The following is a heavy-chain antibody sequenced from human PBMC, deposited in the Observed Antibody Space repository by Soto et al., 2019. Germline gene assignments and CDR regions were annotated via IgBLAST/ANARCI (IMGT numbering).Heavy chain of an antibody. J-gene: IGHJ6*02. D-gene: IGHD2-2*01. CDR1: GGTFSSYA. Sequence: QVQLVQSGAEVKKPGSSVKVSCKASGGTFSSYAISWVRQAPGQGLEWMGGIIPIFGTANYAQKFQGGVTITAADTTSTAYMELSSLRSEDTAVYYCARHVPAAGYYYGLDVWGQGTTVTVSS. CDR2: IIPIFGTA. V-gene: IGHV1-69*12. CDR3: ARHVPAAGYYYGLDV.